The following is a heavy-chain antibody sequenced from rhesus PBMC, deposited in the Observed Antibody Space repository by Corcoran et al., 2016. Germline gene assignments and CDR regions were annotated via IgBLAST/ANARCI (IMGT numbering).Heavy chain of an antibody. Sequence: QVTLKESGPALVKPTQTLTLTCTFSGFSISTTGTGVGWIRQPPGKALEWLARIYWNDSKPNTHTLEGRVPISKDTSKDPVVLTMANMDPVATATYSCEPVRCTASGCSVIAGWYIDLWGPGTPITISS. CDR2: IYWNDSK. CDR3: EPVRCTASGCSVIAGWYIDL. CDR1: GFSISTTGTG. J-gene: IGHJ2*01. V-gene: IGHV2-95*01. D-gene: IGHD2-21*01.